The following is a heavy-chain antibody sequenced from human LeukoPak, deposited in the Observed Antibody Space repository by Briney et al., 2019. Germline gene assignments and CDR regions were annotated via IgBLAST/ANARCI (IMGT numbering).Heavy chain of an antibody. V-gene: IGHV4-59*01. D-gene: IGHD3-3*01. CDR1: GGSISSYY. CDR3: AREGRYDFWSGPYNWFDP. CDR2: IYYSGST. J-gene: IGHJ5*02. Sequence: SETLSLTCTVSGGSISSYYWSWIRQPPGKGLEWIGYIYYSGSTNYNPSLKSRVTISVDTSKNQFSLKLSSVTAADTAVYYCAREGRYDFWSGPYNWFDPWGQGTLATVSS.